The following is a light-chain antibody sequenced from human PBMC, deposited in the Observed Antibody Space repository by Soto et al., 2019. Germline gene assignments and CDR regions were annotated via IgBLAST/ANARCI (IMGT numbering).Light chain of an antibody. V-gene: IGKV3-15*01. J-gene: IGKJ5*01. CDR2: DTS. Sequence: EVVLGQSPGNLSLSTGERATVSCRASQFVSSMLAWYQQRPGQVPRLLIYDTSTRAPGISARFSGSGPGTEFTLTIICLQPEDFAVYYCLQDSSSPSFGQGTRLEIK. CDR3: LQDSSSPS. CDR1: QFVSSM.